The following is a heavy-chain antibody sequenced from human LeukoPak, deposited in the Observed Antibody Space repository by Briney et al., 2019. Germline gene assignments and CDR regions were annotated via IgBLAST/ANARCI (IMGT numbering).Heavy chain of an antibody. CDR1: GGTFSNYA. CDR2: IIPTFGSA. V-gene: IGHV1-69*13. D-gene: IGHD5-24*01. CDR3: AQVGRDGYTSHSG. J-gene: IGHJ4*02. Sequence: SVMVSCKASGGTFSNYAISWVRQAPGQGLEWMGGIIPTFGSAKYAQKFQGRVTITADESTRTGYMELRRLRSEDTAVYYCAQVGRDGYTSHSGWGQGTLVTVSS.